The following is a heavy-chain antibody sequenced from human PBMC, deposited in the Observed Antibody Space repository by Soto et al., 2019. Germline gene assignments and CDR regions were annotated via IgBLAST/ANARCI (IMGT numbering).Heavy chain of an antibody. CDR1: GFTFSSYG. D-gene: IGHD1-26*01. V-gene: IGHV3-30*18. Sequence: GGSLRLSCAASGFTFSSYGMHWVRQAPGKGLEWVAVISYDGSNKYYADSVKGRFTISRDNSKNTLYLQMNSLRAEDTAVYYCAKDGSYSRQYYFDYWGQGTLVTVSS. J-gene: IGHJ4*02. CDR3: AKDGSYSRQYYFDY. CDR2: ISYDGSNK.